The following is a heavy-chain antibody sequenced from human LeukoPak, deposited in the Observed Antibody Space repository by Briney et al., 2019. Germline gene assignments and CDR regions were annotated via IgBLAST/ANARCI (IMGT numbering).Heavy chain of an antibody. Sequence: ASVKVSCKASGYTFTSYAMNWVRQAPGQGLEWMGWINTNTGNPTYAQGFTGRFVFSLDTSASTAYLQISSLKAEDTAVYYCADFDFRAAALNLGYWGQGTLVTVSS. D-gene: IGHD3-9*01. CDR2: INTNTGNP. CDR1: GYTFTSYA. V-gene: IGHV7-4-1*02. CDR3: ADFDFRAAALNLGY. J-gene: IGHJ4*02.